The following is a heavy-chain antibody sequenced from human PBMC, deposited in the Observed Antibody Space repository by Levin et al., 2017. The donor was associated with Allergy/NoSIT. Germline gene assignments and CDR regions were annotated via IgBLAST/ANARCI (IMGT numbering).Heavy chain of an antibody. CDR3: AKDIRNYYYGMDV. D-gene: IGHD1-14*01. J-gene: IGHJ6*02. CDR2: ISWNSGSI. V-gene: IGHV3-9*01. Sequence: SLKISCAASGFTFDDYAMHWVRQAPGKGLEWVSGISWNSGSIGYADSVKGRFTISRDNAKNSLYLQMNSLRAEDTALYYCAKDIRNYYYGMDVWGQGTTVTVSS. CDR1: GFTFDDYA.